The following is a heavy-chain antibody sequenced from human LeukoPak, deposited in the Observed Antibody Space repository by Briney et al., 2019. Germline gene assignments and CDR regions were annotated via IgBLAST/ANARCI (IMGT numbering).Heavy chain of an antibody. V-gene: IGHV4-34*01. Sequence: SETLSLTCAVYGGSFSGYYWSWIRQPPGKGLEWIGEINHSGSTNYNPSLKSRVTISVDTSKNQFSLKLSSVTAADTAVYYCARGRELYYDCSGYPFDYWGQGTLVTVSS. D-gene: IGHD3-22*01. CDR3: ARGRELYYDCSGYPFDY. J-gene: IGHJ4*02. CDR2: INHSGST. CDR1: GGSFSGYY.